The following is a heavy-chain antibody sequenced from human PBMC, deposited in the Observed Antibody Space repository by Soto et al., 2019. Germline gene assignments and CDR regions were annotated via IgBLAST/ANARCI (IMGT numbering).Heavy chain of an antibody. D-gene: IGHD5-18*01. CDR1: GFTFSSYA. V-gene: IGHV3-23*01. Sequence: PGGSLRLSCAASGFTFSSYAMSWVRQAPGKGLEWVSAISGSGGSTYYADSVKGRFTISRDNSKNTLYLQMNSLRAEDTAVYYCARRGYSYGLYYFDYWGQGPLVTVSS. CDR2: ISGSGGST. CDR3: ARRGYSYGLYYFDY. J-gene: IGHJ4*02.